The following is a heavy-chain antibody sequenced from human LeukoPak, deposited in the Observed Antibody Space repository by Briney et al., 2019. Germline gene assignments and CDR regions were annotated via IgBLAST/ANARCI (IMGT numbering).Heavy chain of an antibody. D-gene: IGHD3-3*01. CDR1: VGSFSGYY. CDR3: ARGRFLEWTYYFDY. CDR2: INHSGST. Sequence: KPSETLSLTCAVYVGSFSGYYWSWIRQPPGKGLEWIGEINHSGSTNYNPSLKSRVTISVDTSKNQFSLKLSSVTAADTAVYYCARGRFLEWTYYFDYWGQGTLVTVSS. V-gene: IGHV4-34*01. J-gene: IGHJ4*02.